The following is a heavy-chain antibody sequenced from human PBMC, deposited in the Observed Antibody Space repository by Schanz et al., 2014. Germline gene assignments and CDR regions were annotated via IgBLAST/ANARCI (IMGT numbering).Heavy chain of an antibody. CDR1: GGSISSSSYY. CDR3: ARHSGYYYYYGMDV. J-gene: IGHJ6*02. Sequence: QLQLQESGPGLVKPSETLSLTCTVSGGSISSSSYYWGWIRQPPGKGLEWIGSIYYSGSTYYNPSLKSGDPIPVDTPKTQFSRRLSSGTAADTAVYYCARHSGYYYYYGMDVWGQGTTVTVSS. CDR2: IYYSGST. V-gene: IGHV4-39*01.